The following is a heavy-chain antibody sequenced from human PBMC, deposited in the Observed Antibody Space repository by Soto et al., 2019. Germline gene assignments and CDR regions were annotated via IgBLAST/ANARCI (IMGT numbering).Heavy chain of an antibody. CDR1: GFTFSLYG. CDR2: IWYDGSNI. CDR3: ARGIDYGDYAIDY. V-gene: IGHV3-33*01. D-gene: IGHD4-17*01. Sequence: QVQVVESGGGVVQPGRSLRLSCAASGFTFSLYGMHWVRQAPGKGLEWVAVIWYDGSNIYYADSVKGRFTVSRDNSKNTLSLQMNSLRVEDTAVYYCARGIDYGDYAIDYWGQGTLVTVSS. J-gene: IGHJ4*02.